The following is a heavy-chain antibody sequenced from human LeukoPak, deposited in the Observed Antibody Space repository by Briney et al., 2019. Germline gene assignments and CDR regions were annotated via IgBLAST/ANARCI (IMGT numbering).Heavy chain of an antibody. V-gene: IGHV1-69*05. CDR1: GGTFSSYA. J-gene: IGHJ6*03. CDR2: IIPIFGTA. CDR3: ASDLLRDGYNSLYYYMDV. Sequence: GASVKVSCKASGGTFSSYAISWVRQAPGQGLEWMGGIIPIFGTANYAQKFQGRVTITTDESTSTAYMELSSLRSEDTAVYYCASDLLRDGYNSLYYYMDVWGKGTTVTVS. D-gene: IGHD5-24*01.